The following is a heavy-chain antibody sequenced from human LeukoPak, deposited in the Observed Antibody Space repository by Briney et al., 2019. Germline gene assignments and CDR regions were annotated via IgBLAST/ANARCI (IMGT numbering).Heavy chain of an antibody. V-gene: IGHV4-4*02. CDR3: ARGVYCSGGSCYALLDY. CDR1: GGSISSSNW. J-gene: IGHJ4*02. D-gene: IGHD2-15*01. Sequence: SGTLSLTCAVSGGSISSSNWWSWVRQPPGKGLEWIGEIYHSGSTNYNPSLKSRVTISVDKSKNQFSLKLSSVTAADTAVYYCARGVYCSGGSCYALLDYWGQGTLVTVSS. CDR2: IYHSGST.